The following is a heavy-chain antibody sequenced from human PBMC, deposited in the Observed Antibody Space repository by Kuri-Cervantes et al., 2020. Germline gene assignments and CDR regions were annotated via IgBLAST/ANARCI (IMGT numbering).Heavy chain of an antibody. CDR1: GDSISSTSYY. J-gene: IGHJ6*03. CDR3: AKGYYYMDV. Sequence: ESLKISCTVSGDSISSTSYYWGWIRQPPGKGLEWIGTIYYSGSTYYNPSLKSRVTISVDTSKNQFSLKLSSVTAADTAVYYCAKGYYYMDVWGKGTTVTVSS. CDR2: IYYSGST. V-gene: IGHV4-39*01.